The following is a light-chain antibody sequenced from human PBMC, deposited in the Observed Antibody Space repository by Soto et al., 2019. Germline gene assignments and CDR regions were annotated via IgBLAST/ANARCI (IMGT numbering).Light chain of an antibody. V-gene: IGLV2-14*01. CDR1: SSDVGGYNY. CDR2: EVS. CDR3: SSYTGNNTPYV. J-gene: IGLJ1*01. Sequence: QSVLTQPASVSGSPGQSITISCTGTSSDVGGYNYVPWYQQHPGKAPKLMIYEVSNRPSGVSHRFSGSKSGNTASLTISGLQAEDEADYYCSSYTGNNTPYVFGTGTKVTVL.